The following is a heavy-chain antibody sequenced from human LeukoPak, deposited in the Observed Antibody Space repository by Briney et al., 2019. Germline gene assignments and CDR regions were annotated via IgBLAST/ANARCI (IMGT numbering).Heavy chain of an antibody. V-gene: IGHV3-64D*06. J-gene: IGHJ4*02. CDR1: GFTFSSYA. CDR2: ISPDGGNT. Sequence: PGGSLRLCCSASGFTFSSYAMHWVRQTPGKGLEYVSAISPDGGNTYYADSVKGRFSISRDNSKNTLYLQMSSLRPEDTAVYYCVPKGTEGYWGQGTLVTVSS. CDR3: VPKGTEGY.